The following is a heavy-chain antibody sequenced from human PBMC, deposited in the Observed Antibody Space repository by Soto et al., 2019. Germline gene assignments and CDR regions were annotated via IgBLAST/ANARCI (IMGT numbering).Heavy chain of an antibody. J-gene: IGHJ4*02. CDR2: INPSIGTT. D-gene: IGHD3-22*01. CDR3: ASRIYYDSSGYFDY. CDR1: GYTLTELS. V-gene: IGHV1-46*01. Sequence: ASVKVSCKVSGYTLTELSMHWVRQAPGQGLEWMGVINPSIGTTTYAQKFQGRVTMTSDTSTSSVYMELSSLRSEDTAVYYCASRIYYDSSGYFDYWGQGTLVTVSS.